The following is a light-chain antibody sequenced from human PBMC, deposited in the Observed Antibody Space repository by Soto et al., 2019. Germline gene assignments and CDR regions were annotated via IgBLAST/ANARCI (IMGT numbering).Light chain of an antibody. J-gene: IGLJ1*01. Sequence: QSVLTQPASVSGSPGQSITISCTGTSSDIGDHNYVSWYQQLPGKAPKLVLYEVSNRPSGVSVRFSGSKSGNTASLTISGLQAEDEADYYCSSYTTSNTYVFGTGTKLTVL. CDR2: EVS. V-gene: IGLV2-14*01. CDR3: SSYTTSNTYV. CDR1: SSDIGDHNY.